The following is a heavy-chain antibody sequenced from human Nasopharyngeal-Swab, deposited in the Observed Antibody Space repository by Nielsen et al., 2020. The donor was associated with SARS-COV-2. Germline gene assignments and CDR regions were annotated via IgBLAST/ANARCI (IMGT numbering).Heavy chain of an antibody. D-gene: IGHD3-22*01. V-gene: IGHV4-59*01. J-gene: IGHJ6*02. Sequence: WIRQSPGKGLEWIGYIYYSGSTNYNPSLKSRVTISVDTSKNQFSLKLSSVTAADTAVYYCARDLFSQPPYYHSSGYYPGYGMDVWGQGTTVTVSS. CDR3: ARDLFSQPPYYHSSGYYPGYGMDV. CDR2: IYYSGST.